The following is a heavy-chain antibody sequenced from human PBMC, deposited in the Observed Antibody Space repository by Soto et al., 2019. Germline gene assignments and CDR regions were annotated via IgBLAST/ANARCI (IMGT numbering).Heavy chain of an antibody. Sequence: QPGGSLRLSCVASRITLINHAMTWVRQAPGKGLEWVSSVSESGSVTCYADSVKGRFTISRDNSKNTLYLQLTNLRVEDTAVYYCVPGSSGTRGEDSWGPGALVTVSS. V-gene: IGHV3-23*01. J-gene: IGHJ4*02. CDR3: VPGSSGTRGEDS. CDR2: VSESGSVT. D-gene: IGHD1-1*01. CDR1: RITLINHA.